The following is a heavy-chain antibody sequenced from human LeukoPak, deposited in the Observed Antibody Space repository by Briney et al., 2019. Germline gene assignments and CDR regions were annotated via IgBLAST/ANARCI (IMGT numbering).Heavy chain of an antibody. CDR2: ISGGGGST. V-gene: IGHV3-23*01. D-gene: IGHD1-26*01. CDR1: GFTFTSYS. CDR3: AKGGKWDVTPFDY. Sequence: GGSLRLSCAASGFTFTSYSMNWVRQAPGKGLEWVSTISGGGGSTYYADSVKGRFTISRDNSKNTLYLQVNSLRAEDTAVYYCAKGGKWDVTPFDYWGQGTLVTVFS. J-gene: IGHJ4*02.